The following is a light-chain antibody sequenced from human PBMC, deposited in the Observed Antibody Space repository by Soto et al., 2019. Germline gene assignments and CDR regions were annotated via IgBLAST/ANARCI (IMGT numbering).Light chain of an antibody. V-gene: IGKV1-5*03. Sequence: DIQMTQSPSTLSASVGDGVTITCRASQSISSWLAWYQQKPGKAPKLLIYKASSLESGVPSRFSGSGSGTEFTLTISSLQPDDFATYYGQQYNSYLYTFGQGTKLEIK. CDR2: KAS. CDR3: QQYNSYLYT. CDR1: QSISSW. J-gene: IGKJ2*01.